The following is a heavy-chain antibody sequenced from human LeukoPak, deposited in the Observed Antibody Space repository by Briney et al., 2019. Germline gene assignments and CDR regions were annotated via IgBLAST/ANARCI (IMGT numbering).Heavy chain of an antibody. D-gene: IGHD2/OR15-2a*01. CDR2: ISWNSGNI. Sequence: GRSLRLSCAGSGFTFDDYAMHWVRQTPGKGLEWVSGISWNSGNIAYADFVGGRFTISRDNAKNSLSLQMNSLSDEDTAVYYCAKDAYGGATFFYYMDGWGKGTTVTVSS. CDR3: AKDAYGGATFFYYMDG. CDR1: GFTFDDYA. J-gene: IGHJ6*03. V-gene: IGHV3-9*01.